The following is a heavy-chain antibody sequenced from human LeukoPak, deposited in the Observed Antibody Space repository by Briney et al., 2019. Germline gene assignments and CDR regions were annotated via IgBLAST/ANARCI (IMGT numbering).Heavy chain of an antibody. CDR3: ARLGGARRFSFDY. D-gene: IGHD6-6*01. CDR2: IYYSGST. V-gene: IGHV4-39*01. CDR1: GGSISSYY. Sequence: PSETLSLTCTVSGGSISSYYWSWIRQPPGKGLEWIGSIYYSGSTYYNPSLKSRVTISVDTSKNQFSLKLSSVTAADTAVYYCARLGGARRFSFDYWGQGTLVTVSS. J-gene: IGHJ4*02.